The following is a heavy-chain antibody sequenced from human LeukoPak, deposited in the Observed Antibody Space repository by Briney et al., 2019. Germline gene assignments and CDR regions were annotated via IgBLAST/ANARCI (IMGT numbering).Heavy chain of an antibody. V-gene: IGHV3-30*03. CDR1: GFTFSSYG. CDR2: ISYDGSNK. Sequence: GGSLRLSCAASGFTFSSYGMHWVRQAPGKGLEWVAVISYDGSNKYYADSVKGRFTISRDNSKNTLYLQMNSLRAEDTAVYYCARAQKLRFLEWFNYYYYGMDVWGQGTTVTVSS. D-gene: IGHD3-3*01. CDR3: ARAQKLRFLEWFNYYYYGMDV. J-gene: IGHJ6*02.